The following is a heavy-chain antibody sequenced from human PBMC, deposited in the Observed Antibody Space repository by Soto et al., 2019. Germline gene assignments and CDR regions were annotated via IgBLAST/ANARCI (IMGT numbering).Heavy chain of an antibody. CDR3: ARVGGRGRIDP. D-gene: IGHD3-16*01. V-gene: IGHV4-59*01. CDR1: GGSISSYY. CDR2: IYYSGST. J-gene: IGHJ5*02. Sequence: SETLSLTCTVSGGSISSYYWSWIRQPPGKGLEWIGYIYYSGSTNYNPSLKSRVTISVDTSKNQFSLKLSSVTAADTAVYYCARVGGRGRIDPWGQGTLVTVSS.